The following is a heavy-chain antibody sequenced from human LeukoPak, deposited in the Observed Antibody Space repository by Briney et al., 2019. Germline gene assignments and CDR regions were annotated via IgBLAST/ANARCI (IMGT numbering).Heavy chain of an antibody. CDR2: ISHDGSNK. D-gene: IGHD3-9*01. Sequence: PGGSLRLSCAASGFTFSSYVMHWVRQAPGKGLEWVAVISHDGSNKYYADSVKGRFTISRDNSKNTLYLQMNTLRVEDRAVYYCTRDLMDYDVSTGLHHYYMDVWGQGTTVTVSS. J-gene: IGHJ6*02. CDR3: TRDLMDYDVSTGLHHYYMDV. CDR1: GFTFSSYV. V-gene: IGHV3-30-3*01.